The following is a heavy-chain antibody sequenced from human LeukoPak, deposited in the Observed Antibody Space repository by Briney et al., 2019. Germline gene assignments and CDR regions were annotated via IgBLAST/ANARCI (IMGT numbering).Heavy chain of an antibody. CDR1: GFTFSSYA. Sequence: PGGSLRLSCAASGFTFSSYAMSWVRQAPGKGLEWVSGISGSGSSTYYADSVKGRFTISRDNSKNTLFLQLNSPRAEDTAVYFCAKNLAYSYSNTRLDYWGQGTLVTVSS. D-gene: IGHD5-18*01. J-gene: IGHJ4*02. CDR3: AKNLAYSYSNTRLDY. CDR2: ISGSGSST. V-gene: IGHV3-23*01.